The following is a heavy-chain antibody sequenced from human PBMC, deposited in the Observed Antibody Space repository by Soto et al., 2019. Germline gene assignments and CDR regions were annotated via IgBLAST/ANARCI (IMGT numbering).Heavy chain of an antibody. Sequence: ASVKVSCKASGGTFGSYTFSWVRQAPGQGLEWMGRIIPFLGIADYTQKFQGRVTITADKSTNTAHMELSSLRSEDTAVYYCARGPMIVVVPSYFDYWGQGTLVTVSS. J-gene: IGHJ4*02. CDR1: GGTFGSYT. V-gene: IGHV1-69*02. D-gene: IGHD3-22*01. CDR2: IIPFLGIA. CDR3: ARGPMIVVVPSYFDY.